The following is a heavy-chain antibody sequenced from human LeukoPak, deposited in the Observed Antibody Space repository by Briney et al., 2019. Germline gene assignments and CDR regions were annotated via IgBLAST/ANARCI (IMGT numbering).Heavy chain of an antibody. CDR3: ASGIQGAFAFDP. J-gene: IGHJ5*02. Sequence: GGSLRLSCAASGFTVSSNYMSWVRQAPGKGLEWVSVIYSGGSTYYADSVKGRFTISSDNSKNTLYLQMNSLRAEDTAVYYCASGIQGAFAFDPWGQGTLVTVSS. V-gene: IGHV3-66*01. CDR2: IYSGGST. D-gene: IGHD1-26*01. CDR1: GFTVSSNY.